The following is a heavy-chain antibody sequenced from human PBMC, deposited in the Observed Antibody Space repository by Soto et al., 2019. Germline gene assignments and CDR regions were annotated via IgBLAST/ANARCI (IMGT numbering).Heavy chain of an antibody. J-gene: IGHJ4*02. V-gene: IGHV4-39*01. CDR1: GGSISSSSYY. Sequence: QLQLQESGPGLVKPSETLSLTCAVSGGSISSSSYYWGWIRQPPGKGLEWIGNFYYGGSTYYNPSLKRRVTISVDTSKKQFSLKLSSVTAADTAVYYCARLARYCTNGVCYTFYFDYWGQGTLVTVSS. CDR3: ARLARYCTNGVCYTFYFDY. CDR2: FYYGGST. D-gene: IGHD2-8*01.